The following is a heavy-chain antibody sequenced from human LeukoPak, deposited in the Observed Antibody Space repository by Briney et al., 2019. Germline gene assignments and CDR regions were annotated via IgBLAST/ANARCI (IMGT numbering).Heavy chain of an antibody. J-gene: IGHJ4*02. CDR2: ISLNSGGT. CDR3: AKEAGGLDY. D-gene: IGHD1-26*01. CDR1: GYMFTGYH. V-gene: IGHV1-2*02. Sequence: ASVKVSCKASGYMFTGYHMHWVRQAPGQGLEWMGWISLNSGGTSYAQTFEGRVTMTRDTSISIAYMELSRLRSADTAVYYCAKEAGGLDYWGQGTLVTVSS.